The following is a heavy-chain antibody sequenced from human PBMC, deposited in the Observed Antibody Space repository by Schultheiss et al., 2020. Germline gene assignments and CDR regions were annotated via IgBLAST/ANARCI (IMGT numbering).Heavy chain of an antibody. V-gene: IGHV4-59*05. CDR1: GGSVSTYY. Sequence: SETLSLTCTVSGGSVSTYYWSWIRQPPGKGLEWIGSIYYSVSTYHNPSLKSRVTISVDTSMSQFSLRLSSVTAADTAVYYCARLSGTYGRDCDYWGQGTPVTVSS. J-gene: IGHJ4*02. CDR3: ARLSGTYGRDCDY. CDR2: IYYSVST. D-gene: IGHD1-26*01.